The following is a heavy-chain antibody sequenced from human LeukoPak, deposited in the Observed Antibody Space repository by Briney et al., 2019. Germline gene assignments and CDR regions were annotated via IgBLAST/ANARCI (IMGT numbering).Heavy chain of an antibody. D-gene: IGHD3-10*01. CDR2: INRDGSDT. V-gene: IGHV3-74*01. J-gene: IGHJ4*02. CDR1: GFTFNSYY. Sequence: GGSLRLSCAASGFTFNSYYMNWVRPAPGKGLVWVSRINRDGSDTIYADSVKGRFIISRDNAKNTLFLQVNSLRAEDTAVYYCAREDFGVDFWGQGTQVTVSS. CDR3: AREDFGVDF.